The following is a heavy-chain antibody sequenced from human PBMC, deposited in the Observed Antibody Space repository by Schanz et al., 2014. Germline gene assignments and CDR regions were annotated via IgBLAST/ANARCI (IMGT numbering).Heavy chain of an antibody. CDR2: IDTSGDT. CDR1: GVSISSFS. Sequence: QVQLQESGPGLVKPSETLSLTCSVSGVSISSFSWSWIRQAAGKGLEWIGHIDTSGDTNQNPSLKTRVTLSVETSKNEVTLKLTSVTAADTAVYYCARLGVGDKAYYYYGTDVWGQGTTVLVSS. CDR3: ARLGVGDKAYYYYGTDV. D-gene: IGHD1-26*01. V-gene: IGHV4-4*07. J-gene: IGHJ6*02.